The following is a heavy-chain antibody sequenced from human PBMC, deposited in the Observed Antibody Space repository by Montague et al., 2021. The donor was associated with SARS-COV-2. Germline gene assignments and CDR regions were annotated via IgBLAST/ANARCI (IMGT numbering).Heavy chain of an antibody. CDR3: ARGRQHFNMIVVVMTGGEYFFDY. V-gene: IGHV4-34*01. CDR1: GGSFSDYF. D-gene: IGHD3-22*01. Sequence: SETRSPTCAVYGGSFSDYFWTWIRQPPGKGLEWIGEINHRGTSNYNPSPKSRVSISVDTSKNQFSLYLGSVTAADTAVYYCARGRQHFNMIVVVMTGGEYFFDYWGQGTLVAVSS. CDR2: INHRGTS. J-gene: IGHJ4*02.